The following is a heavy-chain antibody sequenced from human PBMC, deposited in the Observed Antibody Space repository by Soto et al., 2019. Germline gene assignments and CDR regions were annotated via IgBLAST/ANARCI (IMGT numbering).Heavy chain of an antibody. Sequence: ASVKVSCKASGYTFTNYYIHWVRQAPGQGLEWMGVISPSGGSTSYAQKFQGRITMTRDESTSTAYMELSSLRSEDTALFYFASHTGSSPEGRYYYGMDVWGQGTTVTVSS. D-gene: IGHD1-26*01. CDR2: ISPSGGST. CDR1: GYTFTNYY. J-gene: IGHJ6*02. V-gene: IGHV1-46*01. CDR3: ASHTGSSPEGRYYYGMDV.